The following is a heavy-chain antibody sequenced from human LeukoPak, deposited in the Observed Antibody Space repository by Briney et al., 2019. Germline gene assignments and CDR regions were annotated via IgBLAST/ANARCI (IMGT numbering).Heavy chain of an antibody. CDR3: ASCDYDSSGYYSPRT. D-gene: IGHD3-22*01. CDR2: IIPIFGTA. J-gene: IGHJ5*02. Sequence: ASVKVSCKASGGTFSSYAISWVRQAPGQGLEGMGGIIPIFGTANYAQKFQGRVTITTDESTSTAYMELSSVRSADTAVYSCASCDYDSSGYYSPRTWGQGTLVTVSS. CDR1: GGTFSSYA. V-gene: IGHV1-69*05.